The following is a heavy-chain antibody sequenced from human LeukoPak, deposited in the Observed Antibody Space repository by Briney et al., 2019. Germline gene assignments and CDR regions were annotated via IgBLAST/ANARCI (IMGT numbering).Heavy chain of an antibody. Sequence: PSETLSLTCTVSGGSISSSSYYWGWIRQPPGKGLEWIGSIYYSGSTYNNPSLKSRVTISVDTSKNQFSLKLSSVTAADTAVYYCARTPAYCSGGSCYPHDAFDIWGQGTMVTVSS. V-gene: IGHV4-39*07. J-gene: IGHJ3*02. D-gene: IGHD2-15*01. CDR2: IYYSGST. CDR3: ARTPAYCSGGSCYPHDAFDI. CDR1: GGSISSSSYY.